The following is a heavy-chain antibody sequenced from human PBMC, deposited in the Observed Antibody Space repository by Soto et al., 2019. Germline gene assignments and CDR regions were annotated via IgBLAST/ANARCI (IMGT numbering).Heavy chain of an antibody. CDR2: IYYSGST. V-gene: IGHV4-59*01. CDR1: GGSISRYH. Sequence: SETLSLTCTVSGGSISRYHWSWIRQPPGKGLEWIGYIYYSGSTKYNPSLKSRVTISVDTSNNQFSLKLNSVTAADTAVYYCARDRSIPAVDDYYFYGMDVWGQGTPVTVYS. D-gene: IGHD6-6*01. J-gene: IGHJ6*02. CDR3: ARDRSIPAVDDYYFYGMDV.